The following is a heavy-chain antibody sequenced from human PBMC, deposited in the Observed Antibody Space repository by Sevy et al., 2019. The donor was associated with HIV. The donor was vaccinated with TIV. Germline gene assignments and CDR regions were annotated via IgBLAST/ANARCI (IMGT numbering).Heavy chain of an antibody. Sequence: ASVKVSCKASGYTFTGYYMHWVRQAPGQGLEWMGWINPNSGGTNYAQKFQGRVTMTRDTSISTAYMELSSLRSDDTAVYYCAGEIAVVGTWGGDYWGQGTLVTVSS. CDR2: INPNSGGT. V-gene: IGHV1-2*02. CDR1: GYTFTGYY. J-gene: IGHJ4*02. CDR3: AGEIAVVGTWGGDY. D-gene: IGHD6-19*01.